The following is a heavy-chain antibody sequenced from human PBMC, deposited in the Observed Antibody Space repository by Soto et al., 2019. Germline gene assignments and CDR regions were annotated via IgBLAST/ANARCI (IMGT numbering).Heavy chain of an antibody. Sequence: GGSLRLSCAASGFTFSSYWMSWVRQAPGKGLEWVANIKQDGSEKYYVDSVKGRFTISRDNAKNSLYLQMNSLRAEDTAVYYCARDNREPFGNPDDYYYYYCGMDVWGQGTTVTVSS. D-gene: IGHD3-16*01. J-gene: IGHJ6*02. V-gene: IGHV3-7*03. CDR1: GFTFSSYW. CDR2: IKQDGSEK. CDR3: ARDNREPFGNPDDYYYYYCGMDV.